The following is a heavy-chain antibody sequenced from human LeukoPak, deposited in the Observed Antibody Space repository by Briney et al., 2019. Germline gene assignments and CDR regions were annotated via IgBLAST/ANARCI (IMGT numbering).Heavy chain of an antibody. CDR1: GGSISSSSYY. V-gene: IGHV4-39*07. D-gene: IGHD3-10*01. CDR2: IYYSGST. CDR3: ASSLGGHYYGSGSYLHYYYMDV. Sequence: SETLSLTCTVPGGSISSSSYYWGWIRQPPGKGLEWIGSIYYSGSTYYNPSLKSRVTISVDTSKNQFSLKLSSVTAADTAVYYCASSLGGHYYGSGSYLHYYYMDVWGKGTTVTVSS. J-gene: IGHJ6*03.